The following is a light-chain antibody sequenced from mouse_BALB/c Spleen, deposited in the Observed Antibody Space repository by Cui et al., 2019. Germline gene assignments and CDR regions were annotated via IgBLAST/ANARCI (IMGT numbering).Light chain of an antibody. J-gene: IGKJ1*01. Sequence: IVLTQSPAIMSASPGEKVTITCSASSSVSYMHWFQQKPGTSPKLWIYSTSNLASGVPARFSGSGSGTSYSLTISRMEAEDAATYYCQQRSSYPPFGGGTKLEIK. CDR3: QQRSSYPP. CDR2: STS. CDR1: SSVSY. V-gene: IGKV4-57*01.